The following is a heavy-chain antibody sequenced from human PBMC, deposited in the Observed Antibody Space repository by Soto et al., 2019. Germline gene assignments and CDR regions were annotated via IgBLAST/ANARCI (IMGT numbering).Heavy chain of an antibody. V-gene: IGHV3-30*18. CDR2: ISYDGSDK. CDR3: AKSPNFYCSSYHCYKYYFDD. Sequence: PXGSLRLSGAASGFTFNTFCMHWVRQAPGKGLDWVAVISYDGSDKYYSDSVRGRFTISRDNSMNTLYLQMNSLRTEDTAVYYCAKSPNFYCSSYHCYKYYFDDWGQGTLVTVSS. CDR1: GFTFNTFC. D-gene: IGHD2-2*01. J-gene: IGHJ4*02.